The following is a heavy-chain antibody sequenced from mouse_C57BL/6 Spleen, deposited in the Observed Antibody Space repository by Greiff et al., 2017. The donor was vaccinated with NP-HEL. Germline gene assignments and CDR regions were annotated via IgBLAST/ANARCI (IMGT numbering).Heavy chain of an antibody. CDR1: GYTFTDYY. V-gene: IGHV1-26*01. Sequence: VQLKQSGPELVKPGASVKISCKASGYTFTDYYMNWVKQSHGKSLEWIGDINPNNGGTSYKQKFKGKATLTVDKSSSTAYMELRSLTSEDSAVYYCARDYYCSSYDYYAMDYWGQGTSVTVSS. CDR3: ARDYYCSSYDYYAMDY. D-gene: IGHD1-1*01. J-gene: IGHJ4*01. CDR2: INPNNGGT.